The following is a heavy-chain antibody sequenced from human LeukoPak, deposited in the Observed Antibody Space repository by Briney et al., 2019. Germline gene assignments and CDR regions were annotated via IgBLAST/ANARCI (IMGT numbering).Heavy chain of an antibody. CDR3: ARGIAAAGNYYYYGMDV. J-gene: IGHJ6*02. D-gene: IGHD6-13*01. CDR1: GGSISSGGYS. V-gene: IGHV4-30-2*01. Sequence: SETLSLTCAVSGGSISSGGYSWSWIRQPPGKGLEWIGYIYHSGSTYYNPSLKSRVTISVDRSKNQFSLKLSSVTAADTAVYYCARGIAAAGNYYYYGMDVWGQGTTVTVSS. CDR2: IYHSGST.